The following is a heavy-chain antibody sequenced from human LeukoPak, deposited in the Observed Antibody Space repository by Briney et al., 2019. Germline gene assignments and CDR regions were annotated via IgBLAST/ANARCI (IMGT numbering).Heavy chain of an antibody. J-gene: IGHJ5*02. V-gene: IGHV4-61*02. CDR1: GGSISSGSYY. CDR3: ARGPKNWFDP. CDR2: IYTSGST. Sequence: SQTLSLTCTVSGGSISSGSYYWSWIRQPAGTGLEWIGRIYTSGSTNYNPSLKSRVTISVDTSNSQFSLKLSSVTAADTAVYYCARGPKNWFDPWGQGTLVTVSS.